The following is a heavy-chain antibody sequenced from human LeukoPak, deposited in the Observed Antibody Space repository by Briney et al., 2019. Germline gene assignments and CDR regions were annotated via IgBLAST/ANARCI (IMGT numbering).Heavy chain of an antibody. D-gene: IGHD1-26*01. Sequence: SETLSLTCTVSAGSINGFYWSWIRQPPGEGLEGIGYIYDPGSTNYNPYLKRRVTISEDTSKNQFSLKLASVSAADTAVYYCARAGATSLDYWGQGTLVTVSS. J-gene: IGHJ4*02. CDR2: IYDPGST. CDR3: ARAGATSLDY. CDR1: AGSINGFY. V-gene: IGHV4-59*12.